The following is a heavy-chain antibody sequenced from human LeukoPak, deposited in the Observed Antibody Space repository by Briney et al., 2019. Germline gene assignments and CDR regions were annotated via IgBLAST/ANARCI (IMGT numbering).Heavy chain of an antibody. CDR1: GYSFTGYY. J-gene: IGHJ4*02. D-gene: IGHD3-3*01. V-gene: IGHV1-2*02. CDR2: INPNSGGT. Sequence: GASVKVSCKASGYSFTGYYMHWVRQAPGQGLEWMGWINPNSGGTNYTQKFQGRVTMTRDTSISTAYMELSRLRSDDTAVYYCARELDYDFWSGTYSWGQGTLVTVSS. CDR3: ARELDYDFWSGTYS.